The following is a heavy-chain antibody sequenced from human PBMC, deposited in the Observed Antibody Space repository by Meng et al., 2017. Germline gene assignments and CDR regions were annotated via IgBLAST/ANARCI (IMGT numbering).Heavy chain of an antibody. J-gene: IGHJ4*02. CDR3: ARDSATGDF. CDR2: INPNGGGT. V-gene: IGHV1-2*06. CDR1: GYTFTGYY. D-gene: IGHD5-12*01. Sequence: QGQLVQAGDEVKKPGASVKGSGKASGYTFTGYYMHWVRRAPGQGLEWMGRINPNGGGTNYAQKFQGRVTMTRDTSISTAYMELSRLISDDTAVYYCARDSATGDFWGQGTLVTVSS.